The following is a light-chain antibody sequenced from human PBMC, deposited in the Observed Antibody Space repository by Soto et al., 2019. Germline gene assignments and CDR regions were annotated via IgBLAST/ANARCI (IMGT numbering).Light chain of an antibody. J-gene: IGKJ5*01. V-gene: IGKV3-15*01. CDR1: QSVRSSY. CDR3: QQLNSCPIP. Sequence: EIVLTQSPDALSLPTTKSATLSCRASQSVRSSYLAWYEQTPGQSLRLLISGASKRATGIPARFSGSGTWTEVTLTICRLQPEDFATYCCQQLNSCPIPFGQGTRLAIK. CDR2: GAS.